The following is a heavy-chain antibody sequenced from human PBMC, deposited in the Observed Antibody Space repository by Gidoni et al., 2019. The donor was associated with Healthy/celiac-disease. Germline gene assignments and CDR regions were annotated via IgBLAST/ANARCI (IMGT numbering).Heavy chain of an antibody. Sequence: EVQLVESGGGLVKPGGSLRLSCAASGFTFSSYSMNWVRQAPGQGLEWVSSISSSSSYIYYADSVKGRFTISRDNAKNSLYLQMNSLRAEDTAVYYCASDYGTVDAFDIWGQGTMVTVSS. CDR2: ISSSSSYI. D-gene: IGHD1-1*01. V-gene: IGHV3-21*01. CDR3: ASDYGTVDAFDI. CDR1: GFTFSSYS. J-gene: IGHJ3*02.